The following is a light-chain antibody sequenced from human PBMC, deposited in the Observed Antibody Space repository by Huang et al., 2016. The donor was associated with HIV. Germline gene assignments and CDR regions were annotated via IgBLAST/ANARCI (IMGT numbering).Light chain of an antibody. J-gene: IGKJ5*01. CDR1: QSVNSY. CDR3: QQRKYWPPIT. V-gene: IGKV3-11*01. Sequence: ETVLTQSPATLSLSSGERATLSCRASQSVNSYLAWYQQKPGQTPRLLIYDASNRATGIPARLSGSGSGTDFTLTISRLEPEDFAVYYCQQRKYWPPITFGQGTRLEIK. CDR2: DAS.